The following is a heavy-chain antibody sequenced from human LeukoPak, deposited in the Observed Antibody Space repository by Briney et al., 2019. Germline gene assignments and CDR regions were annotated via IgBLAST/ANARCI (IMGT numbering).Heavy chain of an antibody. V-gene: IGHV1-3*03. CDR1: GDTFTNYP. J-gene: IGHJ4*02. CDR3: ARWSNAGGLDY. D-gene: IGHD1-26*01. Sequence: ASVKVSCKASGDTFTNYPMHWVRQAPGQRLEWMGWINAGNGNTKYSQEFQGRVTITRDTSASTAYMELSSLRFEDMAVYYCARWSNAGGLDYWGQGTLVTVSP. CDR2: INAGNGNT.